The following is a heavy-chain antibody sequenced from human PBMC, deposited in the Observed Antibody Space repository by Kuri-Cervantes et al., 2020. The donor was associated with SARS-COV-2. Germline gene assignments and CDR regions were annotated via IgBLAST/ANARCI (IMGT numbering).Heavy chain of an antibody. CDR1: GFNFSRTD. J-gene: IGHJ4*02. V-gene: IGHV3-30*18. CDR2: ISHDGKNK. Sequence: GGSLRLSCAASGFNFSRTDMHWVRQAPGKGLEWVAVISHDGKNKKCIASGKGRFTISRDNSQNTLYLHMKSLRSEDTAMYYCAKERDGVQDVWGQGTLVTVSS. CDR3: AKERDGVQDV. D-gene: IGHD2-8*01.